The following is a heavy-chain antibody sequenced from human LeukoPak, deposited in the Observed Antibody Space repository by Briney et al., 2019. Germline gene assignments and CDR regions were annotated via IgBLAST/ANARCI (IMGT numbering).Heavy chain of an antibody. D-gene: IGHD3-9*01. Sequence: SETLSLTCSVSGGSISSSSNYWGWIRQPPGKGLEWIGTIYYSGSTYYNSSLKSRVTISVDTSKNQFSLRLSSVTAADTALYYCARIDYDILTGYSASVGHWGQGTQVTVSS. CDR1: GGSISSSSNY. V-gene: IGHV4-39*01. CDR3: ARIDYDILTGYSASVGH. J-gene: IGHJ5*02. CDR2: IYYSGST.